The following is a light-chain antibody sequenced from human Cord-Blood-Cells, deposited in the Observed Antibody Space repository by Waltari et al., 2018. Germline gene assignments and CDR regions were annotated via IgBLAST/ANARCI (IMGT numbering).Light chain of an antibody. CDR2: DVS. Sequence: QSALTQPASVSGSPGQSITISCTGTSSDVGGYNYVSWYHQHPGKAPNLMIYDVSKRPSGVSNRFAGSNSGNTASLTISGLQAEDEADYYCSSYTSSSTYVFGTGTKVTVL. V-gene: IGLV2-14*01. CDR3: SSYTSSSTYV. J-gene: IGLJ1*01. CDR1: SSDVGGYNY.